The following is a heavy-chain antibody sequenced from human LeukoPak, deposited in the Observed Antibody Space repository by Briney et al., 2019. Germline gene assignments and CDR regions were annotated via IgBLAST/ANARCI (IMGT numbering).Heavy chain of an antibody. J-gene: IGHJ4*02. CDR1: GFTFSSYE. CDR3: ARDPPRKWFGDPTGY. V-gene: IGHV3-48*03. CDR2: ISSSGSTI. D-gene: IGHD3-10*01. Sequence: GGSLRLSCAASGFTFSSYEMNWVRQAPGKGLEWVSYISSSGSTIYYADSVKGRFTISRDNAENSLYLQMNSLRAEDTAVYYCARDPPRKWFGDPTGYWGQGTLVTVSS.